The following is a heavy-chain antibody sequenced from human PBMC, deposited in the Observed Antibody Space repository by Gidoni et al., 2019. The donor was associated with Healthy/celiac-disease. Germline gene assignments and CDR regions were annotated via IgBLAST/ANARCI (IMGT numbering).Heavy chain of an antibody. CDR3: ARDLGTYGGNPDWFDP. CDR2: IYTSGST. CDR1: GGSIRSYY. Sequence: QVQLQESGPGLVKPSETRSLTCTVHGGSIRSYYWSWIRQPAGNGLEWLGRIYTSGSTNYNPSLKSRVTMSVDTSKNQFSLKLSSVTAADTAVYYCARDLGTYGGNPDWFDPWGQGTLVTVSA. J-gene: IGHJ5*02. D-gene: IGHD4-17*01. V-gene: IGHV4-4*07.